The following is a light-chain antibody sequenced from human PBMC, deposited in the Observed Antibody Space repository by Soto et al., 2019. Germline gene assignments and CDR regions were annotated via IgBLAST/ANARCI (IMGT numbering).Light chain of an antibody. CDR3: QLYGVSPKT. Sequence: EIVLTQSPGTLSLSPGERATLSCRDSQTLTNTYLAWYQQKPGQAPSLLIFDASTRATGIPDRFSGSGSGTDFALTISRLEPEDFAVYCCQLYGVSPKTVGQGTNVEVK. V-gene: IGKV3-20*01. CDR2: DAS. J-gene: IGKJ1*01. CDR1: QTLTNTY.